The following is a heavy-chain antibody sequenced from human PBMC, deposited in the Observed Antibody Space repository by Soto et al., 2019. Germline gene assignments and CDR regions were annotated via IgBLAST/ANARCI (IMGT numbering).Heavy chain of an antibody. CDR2: IYWDDDK. D-gene: IGHD3-16*01. J-gene: IGHJ4*02. CDR1: GFSLDTWGVG. V-gene: IGHV2-5*02. CDR3: ARALGSWGSYYFDH. Sequence: QITLKESGPTLARPTQTLTLTCTVSGFSLDTWGVGVGWIRQSPGKAPEWLALIYWDDDKRYSPSLKNRLTITKDTSKNQVVLTVTNMDPVDTVTYYCARALGSWGSYYFDHWGQGTLVTVSS.